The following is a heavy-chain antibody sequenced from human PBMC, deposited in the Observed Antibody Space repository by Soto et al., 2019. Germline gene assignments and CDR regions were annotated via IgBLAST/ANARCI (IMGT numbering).Heavy chain of an antibody. CDR1: GFTFSSYG. Sequence: PGGSLRLSCAASGFTFSSYGMHWVRQAPGKGLEWVAVISYDGSNKYYADSVKGRFTISRDNSKNTLYPQMNSLRAEDTAVYYCAKGYSVDFWGQGTLVTVSS. V-gene: IGHV3-30*18. D-gene: IGHD2-21*01. CDR2: ISYDGSNK. J-gene: IGHJ4*02. CDR3: AKGYSVDF.